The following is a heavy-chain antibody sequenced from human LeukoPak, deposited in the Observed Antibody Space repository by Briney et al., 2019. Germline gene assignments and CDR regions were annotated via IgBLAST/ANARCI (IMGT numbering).Heavy chain of an antibody. CDR2: IIPVLGTK. D-gene: IGHD1-14*01. CDR3: ARDDGRIQLWPPSDY. V-gene: IGHV1-69*13. CDR1: GGTFSSFV. Sequence: ASVKVSCKASGGTFSSFVINWVRQAPGQGLEWVGGIIPVLGTKDYAQKFQGRVTITADESTTTVYMELNSLSPEDTAIYYCARDDGRIQLWPPSDYWGQGTLATVSS. J-gene: IGHJ4*02.